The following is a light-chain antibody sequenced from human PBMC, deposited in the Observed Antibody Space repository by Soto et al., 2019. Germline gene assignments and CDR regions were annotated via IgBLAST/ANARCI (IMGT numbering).Light chain of an antibody. CDR3: LQTCSAPLT. V-gene: IGKV1-39*01. CDR2: DAS. Sequence: DIQMTQSPSSLSASVGDRVTITCRASQYISTSLFWFQQKPGKAPELLISDASSLQSGVPSRFSGGGSGEEFILTSSSLLPEESANYYCLQTCSAPLTFGGGTTVEI. CDR1: QYISTS. J-gene: IGKJ4*02.